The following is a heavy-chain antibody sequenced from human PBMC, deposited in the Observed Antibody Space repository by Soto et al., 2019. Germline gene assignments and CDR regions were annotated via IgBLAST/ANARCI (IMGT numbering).Heavy chain of an antibody. Sequence: QVQLQESGPGLVKPSQTLSLTCTVSGDSVSSSSYYWSWIRQHPGKGLEWIGYIHHSRTTYYNPSLKSRITLSVDTSKNQFSLRLSSVTAADTAVYYCASGLGYKAWGQGTVVTVSS. CDR1: GDSVSSSSYY. J-gene: IGHJ5*02. D-gene: IGHD5-12*01. CDR3: ASGLGYKA. CDR2: IHHSRTT. V-gene: IGHV4-31*03.